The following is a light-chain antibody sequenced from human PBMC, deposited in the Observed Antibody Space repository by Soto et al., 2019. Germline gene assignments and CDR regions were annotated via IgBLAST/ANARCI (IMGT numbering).Light chain of an antibody. J-gene: IGLJ1*01. Sequence: SYELTQPPSVSVSPGQTASISCSGGDWGKTYASWYQQRPGQSPVLIIYQDSKRPSGIPGRFSGSISGDTATLTISGTQTLDEADYYCQAWDSHAYVFGSGTKVTVL. V-gene: IGLV3-1*01. CDR2: QDS. CDR1: DWGKTY. CDR3: QAWDSHAYV.